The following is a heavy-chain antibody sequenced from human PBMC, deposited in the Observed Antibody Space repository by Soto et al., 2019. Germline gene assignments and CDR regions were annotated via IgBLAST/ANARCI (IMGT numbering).Heavy chain of an antibody. CDR3: VRRHVSAAGIDWFDP. V-gene: IGHV1-3*01. Sequence: ASVKVSCKASGYTFTSYGIHWVRQAPGQRLEWMGWINAANGDTKYSPKFQGRVTITRDTSASTAYMELSSLRSEDTAVYYCVRRHVSAAGIDWFDPWGQGTLVTSPQ. J-gene: IGHJ5*02. CDR1: GYTFTSYG. CDR2: INAANGDT. D-gene: IGHD6-13*01.